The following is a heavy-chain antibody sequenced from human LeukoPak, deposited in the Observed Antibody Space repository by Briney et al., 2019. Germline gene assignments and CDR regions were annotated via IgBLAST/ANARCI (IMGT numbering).Heavy chain of an antibody. CDR3: ALWFGDNWFDP. CDR1: GYTFTGYY. Sequence: GASVKVSCKASGYTFTGYYMHWVRQAPGQGLEWMGWISAYNGNTNYAQKLQGRVTMTTDTSTSTAYMELRSLRSDDTAVYYCALWFGDNWFDPWGQGTLVTVSS. V-gene: IGHV1-18*04. CDR2: ISAYNGNT. D-gene: IGHD3-10*01. J-gene: IGHJ5*02.